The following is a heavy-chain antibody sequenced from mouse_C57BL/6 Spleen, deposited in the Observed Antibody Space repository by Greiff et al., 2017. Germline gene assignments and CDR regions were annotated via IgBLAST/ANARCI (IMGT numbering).Heavy chain of an antibody. V-gene: IGHV1-84*01. J-gene: IGHJ2*01. CDR2: IYPGSDNT. Sequence: VQLQQSGPELVKPGASVKISCKASGYTFTDYYINWVKQRPGQGLEWIGWIYPGSDNTKYNEKFKGKATLTVDTSSSTAYIQLSSLTSEDSAVSICSRSYYSETHYTYFWSWGQITTLTDSS. CDR3: SRSYYSETHYTYFWS. D-gene: IGHD1-1*01. CDR1: GYTFTDYY.